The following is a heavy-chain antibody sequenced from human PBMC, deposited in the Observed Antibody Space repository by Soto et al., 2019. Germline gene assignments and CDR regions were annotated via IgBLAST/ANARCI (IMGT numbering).Heavy chain of an antibody. Sequence: ELQLVESGGGLVKPGGSLRLSCAASGVNFSNGWMSWVRQAPGKGLEWVGRIKSKIHGGTTDYAAHVKGRFTISRDDSKDALYLEMHSLQTDDTAVYYCSTDEWEWGQGTLVTVSS. D-gene: IGHD1-26*01. CDR1: GVNFSNGW. V-gene: IGHV3-15*05. J-gene: IGHJ4*02. CDR2: IKSKIHGGTT. CDR3: STDEWE.